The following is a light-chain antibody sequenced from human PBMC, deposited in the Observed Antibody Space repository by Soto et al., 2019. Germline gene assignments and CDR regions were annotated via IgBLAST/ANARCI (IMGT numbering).Light chain of an antibody. J-gene: IGLJ3*02. CDR3: QSFDAGLSGSV. CDR2: GNT. Sequence: QSALTQPPSVSGVPGQRVTIPCTGSSSNIGAGYDVHWYQQLPGTAPKLLIYGNTNRPSGVPDRFSGSQSGTSASLAIAGLQAEDEANYYCQSFDAGLSGSVFGGGTKLTVL. CDR1: SSNIGAGYD. V-gene: IGLV1-40*01.